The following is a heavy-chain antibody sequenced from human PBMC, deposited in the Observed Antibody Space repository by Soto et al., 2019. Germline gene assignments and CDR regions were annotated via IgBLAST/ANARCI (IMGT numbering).Heavy chain of an antibody. CDR1: GGSISSGAYY. CDR3: ARVWRALGHYGMDV. D-gene: IGHD2-21*01. Sequence: SETLSLSCTVSGGSISSGAYYWSWIRQHPGKGLEWIGYIFYSGTTYHNPSLKSRVTISVDTSKNQFSLKLSSVTAADTAVYYCARVWRALGHYGMDVWGQGTTVTVSS. V-gene: IGHV4-31*03. CDR2: IFYSGTT. J-gene: IGHJ6*02.